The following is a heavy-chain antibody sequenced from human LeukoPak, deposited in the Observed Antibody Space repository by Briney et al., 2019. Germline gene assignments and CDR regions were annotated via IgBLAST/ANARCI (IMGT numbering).Heavy chain of an antibody. CDR3: AKDRDSSGWYGCSDY. Sequence: GGSLRLSCAASGFTFSTYSMNWVRHAPGKGLEWVSYIGHTGSITDYADSVKGRFTISRDNAKNSLNLQMNSLRAEDTAVYYCAKDRDSSGWYGCSDYWGQGTLVTVSS. V-gene: IGHV3-48*01. D-gene: IGHD6-19*01. J-gene: IGHJ4*02. CDR2: IGHTGSIT. CDR1: GFTFSTYS.